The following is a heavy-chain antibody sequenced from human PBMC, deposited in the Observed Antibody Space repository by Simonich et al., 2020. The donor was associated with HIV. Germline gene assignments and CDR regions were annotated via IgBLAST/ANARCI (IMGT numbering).Heavy chain of an antibody. CDR2: IKPNSSNT. CDR1: GYTFTSYD. V-gene: IGHV1-8*03. Sequence: QVQLVQPGAEVKKPGASVKVACKDSGYTFTSYDIHWVIQATGQGLEWMGWIKPNSSNTDNAQKFPGRVTITRDTSINTAYMELSSMKSEDTAVYYCARALRWFDPWGQGTLVTVSS. D-gene: IGHD3-16*02. J-gene: IGHJ5*02. CDR3: ARALRWFDP.